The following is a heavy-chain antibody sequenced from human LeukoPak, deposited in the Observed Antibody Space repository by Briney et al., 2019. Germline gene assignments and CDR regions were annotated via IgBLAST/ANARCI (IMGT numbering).Heavy chain of an antibody. CDR1: GFTFDDYA. D-gene: IGHD6-19*01. V-gene: IGHV3-9*01. Sequence: GRSLRLSCAASGFTFDDYAMHWVRQAPGKGLEWVSGISWNSGSIGYADSVKGRFTISRDNAKSSLYLQMNSLRAEDTAVYYCARGGSGWYGWGQGTLVTVSS. CDR2: ISWNSGSI. J-gene: IGHJ4*02. CDR3: ARGGSGWYG.